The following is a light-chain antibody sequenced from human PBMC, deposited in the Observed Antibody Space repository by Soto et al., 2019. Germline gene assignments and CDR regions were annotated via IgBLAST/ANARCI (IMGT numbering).Light chain of an antibody. Sequence: EIVLTQSPGTLSLSPGERATLSCRASQSVSSSYLAWYQQKPGQAPRLLIYGASGRATGIPDRFSGSGSGTDFTLNISRLEPEDFAVYYCQQYGSSPPMYTFGQGTKVEIK. V-gene: IGKV3-20*01. CDR1: QSVSSSY. CDR3: QQYGSSPPMYT. J-gene: IGKJ2*01. CDR2: GAS.